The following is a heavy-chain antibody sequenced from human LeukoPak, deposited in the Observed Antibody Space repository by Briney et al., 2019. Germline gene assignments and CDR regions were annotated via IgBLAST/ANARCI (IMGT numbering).Heavy chain of an antibody. CDR1: GGTFSSYA. J-gene: IGHJ4*02. CDR3: ARDCSSTSCSRDY. V-gene: IGHV1-69*13. Sequence: SVKVSCRASGGTFSSYAISWVRQAPGQGLEWMGGIIPIFGTANYAQKFQGRVTITADESTSTAYMELSSLRSEDTAVYYCARDCSSTSCSRDYWGQGTLVTVSS. CDR2: IIPIFGTA. D-gene: IGHD2-2*01.